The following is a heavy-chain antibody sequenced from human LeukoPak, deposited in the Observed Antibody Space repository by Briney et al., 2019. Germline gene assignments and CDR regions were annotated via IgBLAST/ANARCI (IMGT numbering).Heavy chain of an antibody. CDR2: IRCKAFGGTT. Sequence: SGGSLRLSCTGSEFNFGDYAMSWVRQAPGKGLEWIGFIRCKAFGGTTEYAASVKGRFIISRDDSTSIAYLQMNSLKTEDTAVYFCARAPYSNYVNLDYWGQGTLVTVSS. V-gene: IGHV3-49*04. CDR3: ARAPYSNYVNLDY. J-gene: IGHJ4*02. CDR1: EFNFGDYA. D-gene: IGHD4-11*01.